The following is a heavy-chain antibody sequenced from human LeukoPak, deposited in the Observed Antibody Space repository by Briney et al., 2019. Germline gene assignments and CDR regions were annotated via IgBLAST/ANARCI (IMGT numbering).Heavy chain of an antibody. J-gene: IGHJ5*02. Sequence: PGGSLRLSCAASGFTVSGNYMSWFRQAPGKGLECVAVIYSGGDTYYADSVKGRFTISRDKSKNGLYLQMSSLRAEDTAVYYCARDWDDGRAERPAWGQGTLVTVSS. CDR3: ARDWDDGRAERPA. V-gene: IGHV3-53*01. CDR2: IYSGGDT. CDR1: GFTVSGNY. D-gene: IGHD3-22*01.